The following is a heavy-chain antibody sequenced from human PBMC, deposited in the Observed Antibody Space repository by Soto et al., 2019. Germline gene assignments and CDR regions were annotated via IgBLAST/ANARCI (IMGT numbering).Heavy chain of an antibody. Sequence: SETLSLTCTVSGGSISSYYWSWIRQPPGKGLEWIGYIYYSGSTNYNPSLKSRVTISVDTSKNQFSLKLSSVTAADTAVYYCARRYGGIIDYWGQGTLVIVSS. D-gene: IGHD4-17*01. CDR3: ARRYGGIIDY. J-gene: IGHJ4*02. CDR1: GGSISSYY. CDR2: IYYSGST. V-gene: IGHV4-59*08.